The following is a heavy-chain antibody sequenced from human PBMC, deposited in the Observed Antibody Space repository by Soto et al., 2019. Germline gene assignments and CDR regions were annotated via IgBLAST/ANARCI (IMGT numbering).Heavy chain of an antibody. CDR2: IYYTGST. V-gene: IGHV4-39*01. CDR1: GGSISGSRHY. J-gene: IGHJ6*02. CDR3: ARRGGRYCTSTSCYPYGMDV. Sequence: PSETLSLTCSVSGGSISGSRHYWVWIRQPPGKGLEWIGSIYYTGSTYYNPSLKSRVTISVDTSKNQFSLNLNSVTAADTAVYYCARRGGRYCTSTSCYPYGMDVWGQGTTVTVSS. D-gene: IGHD2-2*01.